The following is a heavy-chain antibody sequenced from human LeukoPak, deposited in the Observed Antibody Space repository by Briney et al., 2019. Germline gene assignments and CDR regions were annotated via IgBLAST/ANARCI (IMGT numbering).Heavy chain of an antibody. CDR1: GFTFSSYA. V-gene: IGHV3-23*01. CDR2: ISGSGGST. CDR3: AKRYCTSTSCYHALDI. J-gene: IGHJ3*02. Sequence: GGSLRLSCAASGFTFSSYAMSWVRQPPGKGLDWVSSISGSGGSTYYEDSVKGRFTISRDNSKNTLYLQMNSLRAEDTAVYYCAKRYCTSTSCYHALDIWGQGTMVTVSS. D-gene: IGHD2-2*01.